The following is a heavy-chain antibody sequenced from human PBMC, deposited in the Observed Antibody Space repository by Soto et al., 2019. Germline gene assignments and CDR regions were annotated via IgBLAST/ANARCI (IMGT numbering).Heavy chain of an antibody. CDR2: IYSGGNT. J-gene: IGHJ4*02. D-gene: IGHD4-17*01. CDR1: GFTVGSAH. Sequence: DVQLVESGGGLVLRGESLRLSCAASGFTVGSAHMSWVRQAPGKGLEWVAGIYSGGNTYYADSVKGRFTISRDTSKNRLYLQMNSLRAEDAAIYYCARDPWVGDIGDYWGQGTMVTVSS. CDR3: ARDPWVGDIGDY. V-gene: IGHV3-66*01.